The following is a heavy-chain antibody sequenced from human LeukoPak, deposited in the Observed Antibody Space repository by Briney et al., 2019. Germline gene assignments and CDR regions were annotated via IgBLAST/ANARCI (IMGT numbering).Heavy chain of an antibody. D-gene: IGHD6-6*01. CDR3: ARGNEYSSSSHWFDP. CDR2: INHSGGT. V-gene: IGHV4-34*09. CDR1: GGSFSSYY. J-gene: IGHJ5*02. Sequence: SETLSLTCAVYGGSFSSYYWGWIRQPPGKGLEWIGEINHSGGTNYNPSLKSRVTISVDTSKNQFSLKLSSVTAADTAVYHCARGNEYSSSSHWFDPWGQGTLVTVSS.